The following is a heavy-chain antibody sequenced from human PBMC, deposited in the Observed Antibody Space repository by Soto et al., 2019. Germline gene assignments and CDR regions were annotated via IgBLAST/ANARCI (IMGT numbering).Heavy chain of an antibody. J-gene: IGHJ6*02. CDR2: INYSGST. CDR3: ARVPPGSGTYFNYDYVMDV. V-gene: IGHV4-30-4*01. CDR1: GDSISSGNYY. D-gene: IGHD3-10*01. Sequence: QVQLQESGPGLVKPSQTLSLSCTLSGDSISSGNYYWGWIRHSPGKGLEWMAYINYSGSTYWNQSLRGRITISVDTWKNQFSLKLRSVTAADTAVYYCARVPPGSGTYFNYDYVMDVWGQGTTVTVSS.